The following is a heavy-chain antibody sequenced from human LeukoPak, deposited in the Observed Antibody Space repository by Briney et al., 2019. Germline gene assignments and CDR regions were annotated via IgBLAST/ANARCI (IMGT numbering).Heavy chain of an antibody. V-gene: IGHV1-2*06. CDR2: INPNSGAT. CDR3: VRESVFYDSSGYYSGFDN. CDR1: GYTFTGNF. Sequence: ASVKVSCKASGYTFTGNFLHWVRQAPGQGLEWMGRINPNSGATQYGQKFQGRVTMTRDTSISTAYLELSRVTSDDTALYYCVRESVFYDSSGYYSGFDNWGQGTLVTVSS. D-gene: IGHD3-22*01. J-gene: IGHJ4*02.